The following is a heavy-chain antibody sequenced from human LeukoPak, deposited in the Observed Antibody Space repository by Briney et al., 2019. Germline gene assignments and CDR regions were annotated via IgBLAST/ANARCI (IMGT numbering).Heavy chain of an antibody. CDR2: IYYSGST. V-gene: IGHV4-38-2*02. CDR1: GYSISSGYY. J-gene: IGHJ4*02. Sequence: SSETLSLTCTVSGYSISSGYYWGWIRQPPGKGLEWIGYIYYSGSTNYNPSLKSRVTISVDTSKNQFSLKLSSVTAADTAVYYCARGYNGYNPYYFDYWGQGTLVTVSS. D-gene: IGHD5-24*01. CDR3: ARGYNGYNPYYFDY.